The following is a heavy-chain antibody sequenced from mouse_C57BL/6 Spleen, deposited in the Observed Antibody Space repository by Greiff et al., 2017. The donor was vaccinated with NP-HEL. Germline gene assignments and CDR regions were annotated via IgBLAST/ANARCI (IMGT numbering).Heavy chain of an antibody. CDR3: ARDGTTVVDYAMDY. J-gene: IGHJ4*01. D-gene: IGHD1-1*01. CDR1: GYAFSSYW. Sequence: QVQLKESGAELVKPGASVKISCKASGYAFSSYWMNWVKQRPGKGLEWIGQIYPGDGDTNYNGKFKGKATLTADKSSSTAYMQLSSLTSEDSSVYFCARDGTTVVDYAMDYWGQGTSVTVSS. V-gene: IGHV1-80*01. CDR2: IYPGDGDT.